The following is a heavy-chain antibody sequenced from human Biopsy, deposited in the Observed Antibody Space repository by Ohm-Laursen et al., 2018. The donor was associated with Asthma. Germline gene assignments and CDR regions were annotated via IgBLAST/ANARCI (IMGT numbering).Heavy chain of an antibody. V-gene: IGHV3-30*01. Sequence: SLRLSCAASGFSFSNFAIHWVRQAPGKGIEWVGVISKDASTQDYADSVKGRFTMVRDNSKNTLDLQMKSLREEDTAAYYCVRDGTDDAFDIWGQGTVVSVSS. CDR3: VRDGTDDAFDI. CDR1: GFSFSNFA. J-gene: IGHJ3*02. CDR2: ISKDASTQ. D-gene: IGHD1-1*01.